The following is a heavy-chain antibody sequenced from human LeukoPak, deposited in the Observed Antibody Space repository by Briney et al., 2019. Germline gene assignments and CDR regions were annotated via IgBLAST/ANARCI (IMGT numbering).Heavy chain of an antibody. J-gene: IGHJ3*02. D-gene: IGHD4-11*01. CDR2: ISASGDRT. V-gene: IGHV3-23*01. CDR1: TFTFTTYV. Sequence: GGSLRLSCAASTFTFTTYVMGWVRQAPGKGLEWVSVISASGDRTYYADSVKGRFTVSRDNSKNTLYLQMDSLRAEDTAVYYCAKDVNDYQGAFDIWGQGTMVTVSS. CDR3: AKDVNDYQGAFDI.